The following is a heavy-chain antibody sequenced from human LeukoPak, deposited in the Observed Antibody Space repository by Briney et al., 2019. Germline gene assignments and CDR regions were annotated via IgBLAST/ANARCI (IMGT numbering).Heavy chain of an antibody. Sequence: ASVKVSCKASGYTFTGYYMHWVRQAPGQGLEWMGWINPNSGGTNYAQKFQGRVTMTRDTSISTAYMELSRLRSDDTAVYYCARIASRFTFGRVIVNPMGYWGQGTLVTVSS. D-gene: IGHD3-16*02. CDR2: INPNSGGT. CDR1: GYTFTGYY. V-gene: IGHV1-2*02. CDR3: ARIASRFTFGRVIVNPMGY. J-gene: IGHJ4*02.